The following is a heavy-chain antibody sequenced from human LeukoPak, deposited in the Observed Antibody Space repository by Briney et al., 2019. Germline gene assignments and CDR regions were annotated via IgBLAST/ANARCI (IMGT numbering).Heavy chain of an antibody. CDR3: AKGSGSSSRYFFDP. Sequence: GGSLRLSCAASGFTFSSYAMTWVRQAPGRGLEWVSVITGSGDNTYYADSVKGRFTISRDNSKNTLYLQVNSLRAEDTAVYYCAKGSGSSSRYFFDPWGQGTLLPSPQ. CDR1: GFTFSSYA. CDR2: ITGSGDNT. D-gene: IGHD6-13*01. J-gene: IGHJ5*02. V-gene: IGHV3-23*01.